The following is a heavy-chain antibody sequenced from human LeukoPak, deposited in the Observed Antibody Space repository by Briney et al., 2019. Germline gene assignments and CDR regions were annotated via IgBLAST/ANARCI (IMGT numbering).Heavy chain of an antibody. D-gene: IGHD6-19*01. Sequence: PSETLSLTCTVSGGSISSYYWSWIRQPPGKGLEWIGYIYYSGSTNYNPSLKSRVTISVDTSKNQFSLKLSHVPAADTAVYYCARSPQWLLFDYWGQGTLVTVSS. J-gene: IGHJ4*02. CDR2: IYYSGST. V-gene: IGHV4-59*01. CDR3: ARSPQWLLFDY. CDR1: GGSISSYY.